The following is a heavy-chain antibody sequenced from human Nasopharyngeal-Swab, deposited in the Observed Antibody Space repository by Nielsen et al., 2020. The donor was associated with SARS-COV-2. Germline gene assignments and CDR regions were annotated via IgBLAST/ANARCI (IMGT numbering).Heavy chain of an antibody. V-gene: IGHV3-11*01. Sequence: GGSLRLSCAASGFPFSNYAMSWVRQAPGKGLEWISYISSSGSLTHYADSVKGRFTISRDNAQNSLHLQIDALRADDSAVYYCVREYSSSWYLDSWGQGTLVTVSS. CDR1: GFPFSNYA. CDR3: VREYSSSWYLDS. J-gene: IGHJ4*02. CDR2: ISSSGSLT. D-gene: IGHD6-13*01.